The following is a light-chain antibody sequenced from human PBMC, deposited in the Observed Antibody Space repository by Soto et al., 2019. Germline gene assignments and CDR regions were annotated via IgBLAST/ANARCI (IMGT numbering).Light chain of an antibody. CDR1: HSVNSY. Sequence: EIVLTQXPATLSLSPGERATLSCRASHSVNSYLAWYQHKPGQAPRLLIYDASNRAAGIPARFSGSGSGTDFTLTISSLEPEDFAIYYCQQRKYWPPLTFGGGTKVEIK. CDR3: QQRKYWPPLT. CDR2: DAS. V-gene: IGKV3-11*01. J-gene: IGKJ4*01.